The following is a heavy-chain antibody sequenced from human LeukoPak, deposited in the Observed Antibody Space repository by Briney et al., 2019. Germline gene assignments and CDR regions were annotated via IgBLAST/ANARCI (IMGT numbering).Heavy chain of an antibody. CDR3: AKDDDWLRFEH. J-gene: IGHJ4*02. CDR1: GFTFSSYA. D-gene: IGHD5-12*01. V-gene: IGHV3-23*01. Sequence: GGSLRLSCAASGFTFSSYAMTWVRQAPGKGLEWVSAISASGGSTYYADSVKGRFTISRDNSNHMLYLQMNSLIAEDTAIYYCAKDDDWLRFEHWGRGTPVSVSS. CDR2: ISASGGST.